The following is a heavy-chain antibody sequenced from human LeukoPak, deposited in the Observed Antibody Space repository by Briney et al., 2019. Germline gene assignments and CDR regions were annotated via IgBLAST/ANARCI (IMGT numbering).Heavy chain of an antibody. V-gene: IGHV3-30*04. CDR2: ISYDGSNK. CDR1: GFTFSSYA. Sequence: PGGSLRLSCAASGFTFSSYAMHWVRQAPGKGLEWVAAISYDGSNKYYADSVKGRFTISRDNSKKSLYLQMNSLRAEDTAVYYCARDLSSSYYYGMDVWGKGTTVTVSS. J-gene: IGHJ6*04. CDR3: ARDLSSSYYYGMDV. D-gene: IGHD2/OR15-2a*01.